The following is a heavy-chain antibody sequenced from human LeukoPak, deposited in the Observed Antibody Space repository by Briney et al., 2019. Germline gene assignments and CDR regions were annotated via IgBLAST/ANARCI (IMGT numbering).Heavy chain of an antibody. V-gene: IGHV4-34*01. Sequence: PSETLSFTCAVYGGSFSGYYWSWIRQPPGKGLEWIGEINNSGNTNYNPSLKSRVTISVDTSKNQFSLSVGSVTAADTAVYYCARATVVIPYDYWGQGTLVTVSS. J-gene: IGHJ4*02. CDR2: INNSGNT. CDR3: ARATVVIPYDY. CDR1: GGSFSGYY. D-gene: IGHD4-23*01.